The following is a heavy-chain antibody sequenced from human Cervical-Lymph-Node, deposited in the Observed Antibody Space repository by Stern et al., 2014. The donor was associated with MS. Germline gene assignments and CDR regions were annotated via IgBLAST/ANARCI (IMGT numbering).Heavy chain of an antibody. CDR3: ATGGLTFGSGSFYGMDV. V-gene: IGHV1-2*04. CDR1: GYTFTDFF. D-gene: IGHD3-10*01. CDR2: INPNSGAT. J-gene: IGHJ6*02. Sequence: QDQLVQSGAEVKKPGASVKVSCKGSGYTFTDFFIHWVRQAPGQGLEWMGWINPNSGATKYALKFEGWVTMTRDMSINTAYMDLGRLKSGDTAVYYCATGGLTFGSGSFYGMDVWGQGTAVTVSS.